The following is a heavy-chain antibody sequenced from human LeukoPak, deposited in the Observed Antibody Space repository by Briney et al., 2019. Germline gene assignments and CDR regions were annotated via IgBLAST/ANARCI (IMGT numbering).Heavy chain of an antibody. V-gene: IGHV3-23*01. CDR1: GFTFSSYA. CDR2: ISGSGGST. Sequence: GGSLRLSCAASGFTFSSYAMSWVRQAPGKGLEWVSAISGSGGSTYYADSVKGRFTISRDNSKNTLYLQMNSLRAEDTAVYYCAKFGYSDFWSGHTPFDYWGQGTLVTVSS. CDR3: AKFGYSDFWSGHTPFDY. J-gene: IGHJ4*02. D-gene: IGHD3-3*01.